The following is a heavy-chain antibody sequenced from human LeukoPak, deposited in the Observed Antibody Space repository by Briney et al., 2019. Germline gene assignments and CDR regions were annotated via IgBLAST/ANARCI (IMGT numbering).Heavy chain of an antibody. V-gene: IGHV4-34*01. CDR2: INHSGST. CDR1: GGSFSGYY. Sequence: SETLSLTCAVYGGSFSGYYWSWIRQPPGKGLEWIGEINHSGSTNYNPSLKSRVTISVDKSKNQFSLRLSSVTAADTAVYYCARITAMVKGWFDPWGQGTLVTASS. CDR3: ARITAMVKGWFDP. D-gene: IGHD5-18*01. J-gene: IGHJ5*02.